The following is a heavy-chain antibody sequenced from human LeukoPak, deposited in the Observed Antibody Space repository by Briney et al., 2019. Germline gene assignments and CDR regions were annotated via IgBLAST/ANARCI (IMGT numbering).Heavy chain of an antibody. CDR2: ISYDGGDK. CDR1: GFTFSSYG. J-gene: IGHJ4*02. CDR3: AKGSDIRVSLHFDF. Sequence: QSGGSLRLSCAASGFTFSSYGIHWVRQAPGKGLEWVAAISYDGGDKYYADSVKGRFTISRDNSKNTLYLQMNSLRAEDTAVYHCAKGSDIRVSLHFDFWGQGTLVTVSS. D-gene: IGHD3-3*01. V-gene: IGHV3-30*18.